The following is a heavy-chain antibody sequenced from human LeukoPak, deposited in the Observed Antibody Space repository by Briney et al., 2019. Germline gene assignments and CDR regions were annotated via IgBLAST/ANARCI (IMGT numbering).Heavy chain of an antibody. V-gene: IGHV1-69*13. CDR3: ASAMYSGSYWFDP. CDR1: GYTFISYA. Sequence: SVKVSCKASGYTFISYAISWVRQAPGQGLEWMGGIIPIFGTANYAQKFQGRVTITADESTSTAYMELSSLRSEDTAVYYCASAMYSGSYWFDPWGQGTLVTVSS. J-gene: IGHJ5*02. D-gene: IGHD1-26*01. CDR2: IIPIFGTA.